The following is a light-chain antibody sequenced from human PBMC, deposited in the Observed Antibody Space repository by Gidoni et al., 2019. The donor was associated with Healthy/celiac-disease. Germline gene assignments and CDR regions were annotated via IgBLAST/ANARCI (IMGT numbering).Light chain of an antibody. CDR1: QSVLYSSNNKNY. Sequence: DLVMTQSPDSLAVSLGERATINCQSSQSVLYSSNNKNYLAWYQQKPGQPPTLLIYWASTRESGVPDRFSGSGSGTDFTLNISSLQAEDVAVYYCQQYYSTPITFGQGTRLEIK. CDR3: QQYYSTPIT. CDR2: WAS. J-gene: IGKJ5*01. V-gene: IGKV4-1*01.